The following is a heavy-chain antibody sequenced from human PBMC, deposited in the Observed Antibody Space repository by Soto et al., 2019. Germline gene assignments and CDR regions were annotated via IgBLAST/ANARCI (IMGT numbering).Heavy chain of an antibody. D-gene: IGHD3-16*01. V-gene: IGHV1-18*01. CDR1: SYTFTSNG. CDR2: XXHXXXKQ. J-gene: IGHJ4*02. Sequence: XSVKVSCKASSYTFTSNGISWVRQAPGQXXXXXXXXXHXXXKQXXEPXVXXXXPMXXXXXXXTGYMELRSMRSEDTAVYYCARGMGQPLDYWGQGTMVTVSS. CDR3: ARGMGQPLDY.